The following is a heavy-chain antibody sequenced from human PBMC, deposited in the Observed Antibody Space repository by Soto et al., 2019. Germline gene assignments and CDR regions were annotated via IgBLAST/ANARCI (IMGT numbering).Heavy chain of an antibody. D-gene: IGHD6-13*01. J-gene: IGHJ5*02. CDR3: ARLSSSWFKGWFDP. CDR2: IYYSGST. Sequence: SETLSLTCTVSGGSISSSSYYWGWIRQPPGKGLEWIGSIYYSGSTYYNPSLKSRVTISVDTSKNQFSLKLSSVTAADTAVYYCARLSSSWFKGWFDPWGQGTLVTVSS. V-gene: IGHV4-39*01. CDR1: GGSISSSSYY.